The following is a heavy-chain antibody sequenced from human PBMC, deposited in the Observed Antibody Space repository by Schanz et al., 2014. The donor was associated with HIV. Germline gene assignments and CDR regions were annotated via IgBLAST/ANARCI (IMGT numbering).Heavy chain of an antibody. CDR2: IWYDGSNK. J-gene: IGHJ4*02. CDR1: GFTFSTYA. D-gene: IGHD2-8*01. Sequence: VQLLESGGGLVQPGGSLRLSCVASGFTFSTYAMHWVRQAPGKGLEWVAVIWYDGSNKYYADSVKGRFTISRDNSKNTLYLQMNSLRAEDTAVYYCARDRMVYAQAPLYYFDYWGQGTLVTVSS. V-gene: IGHV3-33*08. CDR3: ARDRMVYAQAPLYYFDY.